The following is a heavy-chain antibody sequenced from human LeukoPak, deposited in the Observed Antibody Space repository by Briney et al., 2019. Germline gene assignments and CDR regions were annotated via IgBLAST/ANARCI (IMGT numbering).Heavy chain of an antibody. CDR3: ARSGGDGYNYMDWYFDL. CDR1: GYTFTRYA. Sequence: ASVKVSCKASGYTFTRYAVNWVRQAPGQGLEWMGWMNPNNDNIVYAQKFQGRVTISSNTSISTAYMELSSLRSEDTAVYYCARSGGDGYNYMDWYFDLWGRGTLVTVSS. V-gene: IGHV1-8*03. J-gene: IGHJ2*01. CDR2: MNPNNDNI. D-gene: IGHD5-24*01.